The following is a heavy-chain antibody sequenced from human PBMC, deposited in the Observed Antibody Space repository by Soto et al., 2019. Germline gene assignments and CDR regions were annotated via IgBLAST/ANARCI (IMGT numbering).Heavy chain of an antibody. J-gene: IGHJ4*02. Sequence: QVQLVQSGAEVKKPGASVKVSCKASGYTFITYGVSWVRQAPGQGLDWLGRISTYNGNTRYAERLQCRVTMTTDTTTNTAYMELRNQRSDDTAVYYCARGPTDYYDNSSNYFLDYWGQGTLVTVSS. D-gene: IGHD3-22*01. CDR1: GYTFITYG. V-gene: IGHV1-18*01. CDR3: ARGPTDYYDNSSNYFLDY. CDR2: ISTYNGNT.